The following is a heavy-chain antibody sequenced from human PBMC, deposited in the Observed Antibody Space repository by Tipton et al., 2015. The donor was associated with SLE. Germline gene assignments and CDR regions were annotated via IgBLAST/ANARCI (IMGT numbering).Heavy chain of an antibody. V-gene: IGHV6-1*01. J-gene: IGHJ4*02. CDR3: ARVWGTCSRGVYY. Sequence: GLVKPSQTLSLTCAISGDSVSTNSAACTWIRQSPSRGLEWPGRTYYRSKWYSDYAVSVKSRITINPDTSKNQFSLQLNSVTPEDTAVYYCARVWGTCSRGVYYWDEGTLFTVSS. D-gene: IGHD2-2*01. CDR1: GDSVSTNSAA. CDR2: TYYRSKWYS.